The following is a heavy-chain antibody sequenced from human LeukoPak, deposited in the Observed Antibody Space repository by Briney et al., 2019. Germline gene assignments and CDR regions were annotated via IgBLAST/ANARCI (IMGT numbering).Heavy chain of an antibody. CDR3: ARDGGRAYDLDY. D-gene: IGHD5-12*01. CDR2: IGFDGSNK. V-gene: IGHV3-30*02. Sequence: AGGSLRLSCAASGFMFSSYAIHWVRQAPGKGLEWVAFIGFDGSNKYYADSVKGRFTISRDNFRNTLYLQMNSLRAEDTAVYYCARDGGRAYDLDYWGEGTLVTVSS. CDR1: GFMFSSYA. J-gene: IGHJ4*02.